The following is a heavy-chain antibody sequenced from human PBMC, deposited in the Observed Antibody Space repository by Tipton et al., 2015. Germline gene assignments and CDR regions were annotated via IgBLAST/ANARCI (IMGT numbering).Heavy chain of an antibody. CDR3: ARHLNYGGNCHWDY. Sequence: TLSLTCSVSGDSVSSSSHYWGWIRQPPGKGPEWIGSTYYTGATYYNPSLQSRVTVSLDTSKTQFSLSLSSVTAADTAVYYCARHLNYGGNCHWDYWGQGALVTVSS. CDR2: TYYTGAT. CDR1: GDSVSSSSHY. D-gene: IGHD4-23*01. J-gene: IGHJ4*02. V-gene: IGHV4-39*01.